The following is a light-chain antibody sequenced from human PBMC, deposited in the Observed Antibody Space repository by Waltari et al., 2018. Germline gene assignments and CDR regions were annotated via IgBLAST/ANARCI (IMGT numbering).Light chain of an antibody. Sequence: QSALTQPPSASGSPGQSVTISCTGTSSDVGGYNFVPLYPQHPGKPPKLMIYAVSMRPSGVPGRFSGSKSGNTASLTVSGLQAEDEADYYCNSYAGNDNVLFGGGTKLTVL. CDR1: SSDVGGYNF. V-gene: IGLV2-8*01. J-gene: IGLJ2*01. CDR2: AVS. CDR3: NSYAGNDNVL.